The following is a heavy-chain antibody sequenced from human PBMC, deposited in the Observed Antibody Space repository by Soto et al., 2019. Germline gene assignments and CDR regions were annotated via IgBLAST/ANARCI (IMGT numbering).Heavy chain of an antibody. D-gene: IGHD3-16*02. J-gene: IGHJ4*02. Sequence: EVQLLESGGGLVQPGGSLRLSCAASGFTFSSYAMSWVRQAPGKGLEWVSAISGSGGSTYYADSVKGRFTISRDNSKNTLDLQMNSLRAEDTAVYYCAKDGYYDYIWGSYRYGYFDYWGQGTLVTVSS. CDR1: GFTFSSYA. V-gene: IGHV3-23*01. CDR2: ISGSGGST. CDR3: AKDGYYDYIWGSYRYGYFDY.